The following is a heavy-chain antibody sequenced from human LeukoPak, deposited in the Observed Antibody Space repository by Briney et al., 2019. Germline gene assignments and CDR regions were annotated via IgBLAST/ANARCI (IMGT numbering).Heavy chain of an antibody. CDR1: GGSISSSSYY. J-gene: IGHJ6*03. V-gene: IGHV4-39*01. CDR3: ARQNGDYDFWSGSYYYYYMDV. Sequence: PSETLSLTCTVSGGSISSSSYYLGWVRQPPGKGLEWIGSIYYSGSTYYNPSLKSRVTISVDTSKNQFSLKLSSVTAADTAVYYCARQNGDYDFWSGSYYYYYMDVWGKGTTVTVSS. CDR2: IYYSGST. D-gene: IGHD3-3*01.